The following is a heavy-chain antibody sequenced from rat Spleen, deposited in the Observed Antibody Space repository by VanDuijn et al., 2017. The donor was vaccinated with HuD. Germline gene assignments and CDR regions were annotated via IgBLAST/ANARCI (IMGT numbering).Heavy chain of an antibody. CDR2: ITNTGGST. V-gene: IGHV5-31*01. Sequence: EVKLVESGGGLVQPGRSLKLSCAASGFNFNDYWMGWVRQAPGKGLEWVASITNTGGSTYYPDSVKGRFTISRDNAKSSLYLQMDSLRSEDTATYYCATDPLYYGYPSDYWGQGVMVTVSS. CDR1: GFNFNDYW. CDR3: ATDPLYYGYPSDY. J-gene: IGHJ2*01. D-gene: IGHD1-7*01.